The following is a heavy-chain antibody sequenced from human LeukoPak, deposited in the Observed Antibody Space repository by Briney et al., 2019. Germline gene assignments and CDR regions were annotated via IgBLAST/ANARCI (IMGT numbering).Heavy chain of an antibody. CDR2: ISAYNGNT. V-gene: IGHV1-18*04. D-gene: IGHD6-13*01. J-gene: IGHJ4*02. CDR3: AREPDSSSWDYFDY. Sequence: ASVKVSCKASSYTFTSYGISWVRQAPGQGLEWMGWISAYNGNTNYAQKLQGRVTMTTDTSTSTAYMELRSLRSDDTAVHYCAREPDSSSWDYFDYWGQGTLVTVSS. CDR1: SYTFTSYG.